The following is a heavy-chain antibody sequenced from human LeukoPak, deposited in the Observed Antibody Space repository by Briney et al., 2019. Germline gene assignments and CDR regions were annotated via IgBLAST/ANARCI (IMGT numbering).Heavy chain of an antibody. CDR3: AREPSNSGYDYLYYFDY. D-gene: IGHD5-12*01. Sequence: ASVKVSCKASGYTFTGHYMHWVRQAPGQGLEWMGRISPDNGGTNYAQKFQGRVTMTRDMSISTPYMELSRLRSDDTAVYYCAREPSNSGYDYLYYFDYWGQGTLVTVSS. V-gene: IGHV1-2*06. J-gene: IGHJ4*02. CDR1: GYTFTGHY. CDR2: ISPDNGGT.